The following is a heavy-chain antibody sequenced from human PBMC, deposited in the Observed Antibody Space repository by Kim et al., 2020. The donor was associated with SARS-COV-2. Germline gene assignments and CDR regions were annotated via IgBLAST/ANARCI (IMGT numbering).Heavy chain of an antibody. D-gene: IGHD3-10*01. Sequence: GGSLRLSCAASGFTFRTYWMHWVRQAPGKGLVWVSYITSDGSGTYYADSVKGRFTISRDNAKNTLDLQMNSLRAEDTAMYYCVRDETGVTPLDYWGQGTLVTVSS. J-gene: IGHJ4*02. CDR1: GFTFRTYW. V-gene: IGHV3-74*01. CDR2: ITSDGSGT. CDR3: VRDETGVTPLDY.